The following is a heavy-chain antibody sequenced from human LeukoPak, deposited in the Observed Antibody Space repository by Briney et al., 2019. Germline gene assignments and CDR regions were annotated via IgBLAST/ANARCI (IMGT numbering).Heavy chain of an antibody. J-gene: IGHJ4*02. Sequence: SVKVSCKASGGTFSSYAISWVRQAPGQGLEWMGRIIPILGITNYAQKFQGRVTITADKSTSTAYMELRSLRSDDTAVYYCARVINSFEGFGELLAAEDYWGQGTLVTVSS. V-gene: IGHV1-69*04. CDR3: ARVINSFEGFGELLAAEDY. CDR2: IIPILGIT. CDR1: GGTFSSYA. D-gene: IGHD3-10*01.